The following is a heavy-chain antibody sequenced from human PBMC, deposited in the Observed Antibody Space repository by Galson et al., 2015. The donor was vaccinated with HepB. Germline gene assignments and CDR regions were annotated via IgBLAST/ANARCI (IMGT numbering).Heavy chain of an antibody. CDR1: GYSFTSYW. D-gene: IGHD6-13*01. CDR3: ARLHIAAAGTFNYYYGMDV. CDR2: IDPSDSYT. J-gene: IGHJ6*02. Sequence: SGAEVKKPGESLRISCKGSGYSFTSYWISWVRQMPGKGLEWMGRIDPSDSYTNYSPSFQGHVTISADKSISTAYLQWSSLKASDTAMYYCARLHIAAAGTFNYYYGMDVWGQGTTVTVSS. V-gene: IGHV5-10-1*01.